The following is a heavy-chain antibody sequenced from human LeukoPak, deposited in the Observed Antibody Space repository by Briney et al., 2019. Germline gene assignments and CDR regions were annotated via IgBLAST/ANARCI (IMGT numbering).Heavy chain of an antibody. D-gene: IGHD6-19*01. V-gene: IGHV3-30*18. J-gene: IGHJ4*02. CDR1: GFTFSSYG. CDR3: AKPSGQWLVLFLPQPPDY. CDR2: ISYDGSNK. Sequence: GGSLRLSCAASGFTFSSYGMHWVRQAPGKGLEWVAVISYDGSNKYYADSAKGRFTISRDNSKNTLYLQMNSLRAEDTAVYYCAKPSGQWLVLFLPQPPDYWGQGTLVTVSS.